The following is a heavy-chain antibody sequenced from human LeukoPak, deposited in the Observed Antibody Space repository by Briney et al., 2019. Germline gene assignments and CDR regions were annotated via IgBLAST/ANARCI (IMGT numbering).Heavy chain of an antibody. CDR1: GFTFSSYA. D-gene: IGHD5-24*01. CDR2: ISGSGGST. CDR3: AKGRDGYSQFDY. V-gene: IGHV3-23*01. J-gene: IGHJ4*02. Sequence: GGSLRLSCAASGFTFSSYAMSWVRQAPGKGLEWVSAISGSGGSTYYADSVKGRFAISSDNSKNTLYLQMNSLRAEDTAVYYCAKGRDGYSQFDYWGQGTLVTVSS.